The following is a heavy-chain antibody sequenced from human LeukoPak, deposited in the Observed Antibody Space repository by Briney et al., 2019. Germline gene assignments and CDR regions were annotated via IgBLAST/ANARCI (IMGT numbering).Heavy chain of an antibody. CDR2: INHGGHT. CDR3: ARGFGNVRGVN. Sequence: TTAETLSLTCAVYNGSLGGDYWSWIRQPPGKGLEWLGEINHGGHTNYNPSLDSRVTISVDTSKNQCSLKVSYVTAADSAVYLCARGFGNVRGVNWGQGTLVTVSS. D-gene: IGHD3-10*01. V-gene: IGHV4-34*01. J-gene: IGHJ4*02. CDR1: NGSLGGDY.